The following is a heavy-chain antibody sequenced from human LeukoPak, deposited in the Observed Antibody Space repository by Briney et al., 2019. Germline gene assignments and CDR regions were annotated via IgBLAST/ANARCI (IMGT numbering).Heavy chain of an antibody. CDR2: RNPSGGG. D-gene: IGHD2-15*01. V-gene: IGHV4-4*07. CDR3: ATEGTLPYCNGVTCHSGYYYDYMDV. Sequence: PSETLSLTCTVSGCSISSDYCRCIRQPPPKKRQGMVRRNPSGGGDFNPPPQSRVTMSFDVSKNQFSLKLISVTATDTAVYFCATEGTLPYCNGVTCHSGYYYDYMDVWGKGTTVTISS. J-gene: IGHJ6*03. CDR1: GCSISSDY.